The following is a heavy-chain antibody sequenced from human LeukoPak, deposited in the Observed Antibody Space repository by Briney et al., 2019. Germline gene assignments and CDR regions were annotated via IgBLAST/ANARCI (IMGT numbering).Heavy chain of an antibody. Sequence: GGSLRLSCAASGFTFSSYAMHWVRQAPGKGLEWVAVISYDGSNKYYADSVKGRFTISRDNSKNKLYLQMNSLRAEDTAVYYCARDMPHLTSYYYGSGLGDYWGQGTLVSVSS. J-gene: IGHJ4*02. D-gene: IGHD3-10*01. CDR3: ARDMPHLTSYYYGSGLGDY. CDR1: GFTFSSYA. V-gene: IGHV3-30*04. CDR2: ISYDGSNK.